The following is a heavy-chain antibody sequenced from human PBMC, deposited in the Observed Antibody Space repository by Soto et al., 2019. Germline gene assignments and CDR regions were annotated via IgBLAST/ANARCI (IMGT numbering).Heavy chain of an antibody. V-gene: IGHV4-59*01. Sequence: QVQLQESGPGLVEPSETLSLTCSVSGGSISTYYWSWIRQPPGKGLEWIGYIYYSGSTDYNPSRKSQVTISFDTSKNRFSLKLPSVTAAATAVSFCARIRAWFGEFDNWGQGTLVTVSS. J-gene: IGHJ4*02. CDR1: GGSISTYY. D-gene: IGHD3-10*01. CDR3: ARIRAWFGEFDN. CDR2: IYYSGST.